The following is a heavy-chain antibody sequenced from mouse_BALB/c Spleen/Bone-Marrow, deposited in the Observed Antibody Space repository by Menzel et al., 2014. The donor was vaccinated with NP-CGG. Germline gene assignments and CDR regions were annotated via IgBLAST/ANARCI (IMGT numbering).Heavy chain of an antibody. V-gene: IGHV1-5*01. CDR1: GYTFXSYW. Sequence: EVQLQQSGTVLARPGASVKMSCKVSGYTFXSYWMHWVKQRPGQGLEWIGAIYPGNSDTSYNQKFKGKAKLTAVTSTSTAYMELCSLTNEDSAVYYCTRWNYYGSSYDYWGQGTTLTVPS. J-gene: IGHJ2*01. CDR2: IYPGNSDT. D-gene: IGHD1-1*01. CDR3: TRWNYYGSSYDY.